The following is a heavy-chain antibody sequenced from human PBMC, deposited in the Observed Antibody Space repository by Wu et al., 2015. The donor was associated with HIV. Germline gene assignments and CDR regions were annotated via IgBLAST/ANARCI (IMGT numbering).Heavy chain of an antibody. CDR3: AHSENDWLLVDY. J-gene: IGHJ4*02. Sequence: QVQLVQSGAEVKKPGASVEVSCKASRSTFTGYHLHWVRQAPGQGLEWMGWINPNSGGTKYAQKFQGRVTMTRDTSISTAYLELSRLKSDDTAMYYCAHSENDWLLVDYWGQGTLVTVSS. V-gene: IGHV1-2*02. CDR1: RSTFTGYH. D-gene: IGHD3-9*01. CDR2: INPNSGGT.